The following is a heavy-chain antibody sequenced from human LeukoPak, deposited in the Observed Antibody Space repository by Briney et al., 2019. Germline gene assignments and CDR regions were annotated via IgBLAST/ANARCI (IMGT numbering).Heavy chain of an antibody. CDR1: GGSISSYY. Sequence: SETLSLTCTVSGGSISSYYWSWIRQPPGKGLEWIGYIYYSGSTNYNPSLKSRVTISVDTSKNQFSLKLSSVTAADTAVYYCARAQADYDILTGPTTWFDPWGQGTLVTVSS. V-gene: IGHV4-59*01. CDR2: IYYSGST. CDR3: ARAQADYDILTGPTTWFDP. D-gene: IGHD3-9*01. J-gene: IGHJ5*02.